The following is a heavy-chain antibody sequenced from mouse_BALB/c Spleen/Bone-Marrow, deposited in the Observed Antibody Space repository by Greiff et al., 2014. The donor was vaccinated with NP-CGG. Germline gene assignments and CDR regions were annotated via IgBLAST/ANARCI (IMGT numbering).Heavy chain of an antibody. J-gene: IGHJ2*01. D-gene: IGHD1-1*01. CDR1: GFTFSSFV. V-gene: IGHV5-6-5*01. CDR2: ISSGGSM. CDR3: ARDYYGSSHFDY. Sequence: EVKLVESGGGLVQPGGSLKLSCAASGFTFSSFVMSWVRQTPEKRLEWVASISSGGSMCYSDSVKGRFIISRDNARNILYMQMSSLRSEDTAMYYCARDYYGSSHFDYWGQGSTLTVSS.